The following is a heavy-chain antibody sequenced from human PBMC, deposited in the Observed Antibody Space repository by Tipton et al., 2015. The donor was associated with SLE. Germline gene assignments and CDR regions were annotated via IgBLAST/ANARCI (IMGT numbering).Heavy chain of an antibody. CDR1: GGAFRRNL. D-gene: IGHD3-3*01. Sequence: TLSLTCAVYGGAFRRNLLPLVRPAPGTGLEWIGEINQGGGSSHNPSLKSRVSLSVDTSKNQFSLKLTSVTAADTAVYYWAFSEYDDYFDSWGQGTLVTVSS. J-gene: IGHJ4*02. V-gene: IGHV4-34*01. CDR2: INQGGGS. CDR3: AFSEYDDYFDS.